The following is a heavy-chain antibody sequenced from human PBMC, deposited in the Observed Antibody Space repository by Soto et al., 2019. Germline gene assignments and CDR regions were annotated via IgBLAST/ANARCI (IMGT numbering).Heavy chain of an antibody. CDR2: IIPIFGTP. Sequence: SVKVSCKASGGTFTSYGIGRVRQAPGQGPELMGGIIPIFGTPNYAPKFRGRVTITADESTRTAYMEVTSLRSEDTAVYYCAVRSTYSHYYYAMDVWGQGTTVTVSS. V-gene: IGHV1-69*13. D-gene: IGHD3-3*01. J-gene: IGHJ6*02. CDR1: GGTFTSYG. CDR3: AVRSTYSHYYYAMDV.